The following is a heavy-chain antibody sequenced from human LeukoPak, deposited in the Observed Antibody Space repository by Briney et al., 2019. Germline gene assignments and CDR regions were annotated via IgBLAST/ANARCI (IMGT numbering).Heavy chain of an antibody. D-gene: IGHD2-2*01. CDR3: ARSAHGRRVVPAASRYYYYGMDV. CDR1: GGSFSGYY. CDR2: INHSGST. J-gene: IGHJ6*04. V-gene: IGHV4-34*01. Sequence: SETLSLTCAVYGGSFSGYYWSWIRHPPGTGMEWMGEINHSGSTNSNPTLKSRVTISVDTSKNQFSLKLSSVTAADTAVYYCARSAHGRRVVPAASRYYYYGMDVWGKGTTVTVSS.